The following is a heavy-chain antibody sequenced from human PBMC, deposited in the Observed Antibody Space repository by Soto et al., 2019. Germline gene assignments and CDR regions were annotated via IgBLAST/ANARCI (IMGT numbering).Heavy chain of an antibody. CDR1: VGSFSGYY. Sequence: SETLSLTCAFYVGSFSGYYRSWIRHPPGKGLEWIGEINHSGSTNYNPSLKSRVTISVDTSKNQFSLKLSSVTAADTAVYYCARGTVPAAAPHGGSFEYWGQGTLVTVSS. D-gene: IGHD2-2*01. CDR3: ARGTVPAAAPHGGSFEY. CDR2: INHSGST. J-gene: IGHJ4*02. V-gene: IGHV4-34*01.